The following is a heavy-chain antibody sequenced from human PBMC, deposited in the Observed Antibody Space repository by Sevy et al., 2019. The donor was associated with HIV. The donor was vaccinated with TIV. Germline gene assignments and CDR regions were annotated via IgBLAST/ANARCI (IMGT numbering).Heavy chain of an antibody. CDR3: ARDTYYYDSSGYFIFDS. D-gene: IGHD3-22*01. J-gene: IGHJ4*02. Sequence: ASVKVSCKASGYTFTSYDINWERQATGLGLEWMGWMNPNSANTGYAQKFQGRVTMTRNTSISTAYMELSSLRSEDTAVYYCARDTYYYDSSGYFIFDSWGQGTLVTVSS. CDR2: MNPNSANT. CDR1: GYTFTSYD. V-gene: IGHV1-8*01.